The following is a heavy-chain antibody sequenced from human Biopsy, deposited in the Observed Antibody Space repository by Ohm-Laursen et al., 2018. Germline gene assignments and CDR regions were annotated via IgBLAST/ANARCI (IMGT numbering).Heavy chain of an antibody. CDR1: GYTFTSYD. Sequence: SVKVSCKASGYTFTSYDISWVRQAPGQGLEWMGWISPYNDKTSYPPKLQDRVTMTADTSTNTAHMELRSLRSDDTAVYYCARVFCTSTTCYGLIDNWGQGTLVTVSS. CDR3: ARVFCTSTTCYGLIDN. D-gene: IGHD2/OR15-2a*01. V-gene: IGHV1-18*01. CDR2: ISPYNDKT. J-gene: IGHJ4*02.